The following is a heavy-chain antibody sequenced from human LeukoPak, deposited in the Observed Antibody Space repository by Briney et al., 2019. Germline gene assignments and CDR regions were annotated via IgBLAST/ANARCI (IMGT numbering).Heavy chain of an antibody. Sequence: PGGSLRLSCAASGLIFSTYDMHWVRHATGEGLEWVSGIGKSGDTYYLGSVKGRFTISRDNAKNSLYLQMNSLRSGDTAVYYCARGAYTGFDVWGQGTVVTVSS. CDR1: GLIFSTYD. J-gene: IGHJ3*01. CDR3: ARGAYTGFDV. V-gene: IGHV3-13*04. CDR2: IGKSGDT. D-gene: IGHD5-12*01.